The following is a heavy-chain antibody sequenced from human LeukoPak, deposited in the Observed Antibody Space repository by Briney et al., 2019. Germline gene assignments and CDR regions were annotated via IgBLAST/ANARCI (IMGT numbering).Heavy chain of an antibody. J-gene: IGHJ6*03. D-gene: IGHD3-10*01. V-gene: IGHV4-39*01. Sequence: PSETLSLTCTVSGGSISSSSYYWGWIRQPPGKGLEWIGSMSYSGSTYYNPSLKSRVTIAVDTSKTQFSLKLSCVTAADTAVYYCARFYTTSQYGSGYMDVWGKGTTVTVSS. CDR1: GGSISSSSYY. CDR3: ARFYTTSQYGSGYMDV. CDR2: MSYSGST.